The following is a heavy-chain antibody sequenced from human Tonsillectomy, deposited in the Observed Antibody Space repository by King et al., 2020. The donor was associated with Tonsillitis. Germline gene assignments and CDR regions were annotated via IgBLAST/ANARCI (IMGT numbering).Heavy chain of an antibody. Sequence: VQLVESGGVWVQPGGSLRLSCAASGFTFSSYALNWVRQAPGKGLEWVSAIIGSVGITFYAASVKGRFTIPRDNSKITLYLQMNSLRAEDTALYYCAKDLYDSSGYHFDYWGQGTLVTVSS. CDR2: IIGSVGIT. CDR3: AKDLYDSSGYHFDY. J-gene: IGHJ4*02. CDR1: GFTFSSYA. V-gene: IGHV3-23*04. D-gene: IGHD3-22*01.